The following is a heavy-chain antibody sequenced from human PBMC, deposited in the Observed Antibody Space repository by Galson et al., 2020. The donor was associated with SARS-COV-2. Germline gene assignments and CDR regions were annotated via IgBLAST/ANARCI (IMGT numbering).Heavy chain of an antibody. CDR3: ARKSYDSSGYQNYYYYFGMDL. CDR2: IVPVFGTA. J-gene: IGHJ6*02. Sequence: SVKVSCKASGGTFSSYAISWVRQAPGQGLEWMRGIVPVFGTADYAQKFQGRVTITADESTSTAYMELSSLRSEDTAVYFCARKSYDSSGYQNYYYYFGMDLWGQGTTVTVSS. CDR1: GGTFSSYA. D-gene: IGHD3-22*01. V-gene: IGHV1-69*13.